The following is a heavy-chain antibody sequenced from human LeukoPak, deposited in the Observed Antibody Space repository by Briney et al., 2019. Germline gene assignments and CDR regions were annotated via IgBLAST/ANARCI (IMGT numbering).Heavy chain of an antibody. D-gene: IGHD2-21*01. J-gene: IGHJ4*02. CDR3: ARDVLVCGGDCYGYYFDY. CDR1: GFTFSSYA. V-gene: IGHV3-64*01. Sequence: GGSLRLSCAASGFTFSSYAMHWVRQAPGKGLEYVSAISSNGGSTYYANSVKGRFTISRDNSKNTLYLQMGSLRAEDMAVYYCARDVLVCGGDCYGYYFDYWGQGTLVTVSS. CDR2: ISSNGGST.